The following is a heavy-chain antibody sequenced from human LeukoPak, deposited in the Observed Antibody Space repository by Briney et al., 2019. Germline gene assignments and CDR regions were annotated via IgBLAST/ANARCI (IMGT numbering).Heavy chain of an antibody. J-gene: IGHJ5*02. CDR2: INPNSGGT. CDR1: GYTFTGYY. D-gene: IGHD2-2*01. V-gene: IGHV1-2*02. CDR3: ARGNCRSTSCYAAFDP. Sequence: GASVKVSCKASGYTFTGYYMHWVRQAPGQGLEWMGWINPNSGGTNYAQKFQGRVTMTRDTSISTAYMELSRLRSDDTAVYYCARGNCRSTSCYAAFDPWGQGTLVTVSS.